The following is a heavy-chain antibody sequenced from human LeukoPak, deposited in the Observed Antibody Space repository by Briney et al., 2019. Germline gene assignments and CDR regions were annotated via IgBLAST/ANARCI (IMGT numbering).Heavy chain of an antibody. CDR2: IYYSGST. CDR3: ARDHSFWGSSGWYYY. J-gene: IGHJ4*02. D-gene: IGHD6-19*01. CDR1: GGSISSSSYY. V-gene: IGHV4-39*07. Sequence: SETLSLTCTVSGGSISSSSYYWGWIRQPPGKGLEWIGSIYYSGSTYYNPSLKSRVTISVDTSKNQFSLKLSSVTAADTAVYYCARDHSFWGSSGWYYYWGQGTLVTVSS.